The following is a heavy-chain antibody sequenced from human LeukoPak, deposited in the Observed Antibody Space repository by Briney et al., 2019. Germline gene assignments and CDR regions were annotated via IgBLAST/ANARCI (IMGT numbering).Heavy chain of an antibody. J-gene: IGHJ4*02. Sequence: ASVKVSCKASGYAFTSYGISWVRQAPGQALEWMGWISGYNGNTNYAQKLQGRVTLTTDTSTSTAYMELRSLRSDDTAVYYCARDFHSSGYYHYFHYWGQGTLVTVSS. CDR1: GYAFTSYG. CDR2: ISGYNGNT. V-gene: IGHV1-18*01. D-gene: IGHD3-22*01. CDR3: ARDFHSSGYYHYFHY.